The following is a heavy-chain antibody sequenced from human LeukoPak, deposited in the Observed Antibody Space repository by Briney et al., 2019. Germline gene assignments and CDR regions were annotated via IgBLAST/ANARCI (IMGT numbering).Heavy chain of an antibody. CDR2: INPSGGST. Sequence: ASVKVSCKVSGYTLTELSMHWVRQAPGQGLEWMGIINPSGGSTSYAQKFQGRVTMTRDTSTSTVYMELSSLRSEDTAVYYCARPYCSSTSCYYFDYWGQGTLVTVSS. CDR3: ARPYCSSTSCYYFDY. J-gene: IGHJ4*02. V-gene: IGHV1-46*01. CDR1: GYTLTELS. D-gene: IGHD2-2*01.